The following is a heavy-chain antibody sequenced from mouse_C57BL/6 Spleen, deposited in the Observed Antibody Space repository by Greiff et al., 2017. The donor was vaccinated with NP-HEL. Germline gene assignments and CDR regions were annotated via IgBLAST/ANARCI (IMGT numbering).Heavy chain of an antibody. Sequence: QVQLQQPGAELVKPGASVKMSCKASGYTFTSYWITWVKQRPGQGLEWIGDIYPGSGSTNYNEKFKSKATLTVDTSSSTAYMQLSSLTSEDSAVYYCARGGTGTGWFAYWGQGTLVTVSA. CDR1: GYTFTSYW. CDR2: IYPGSGST. CDR3: ARGGTGTGWFAY. V-gene: IGHV1-55*01. D-gene: IGHD4-1*01. J-gene: IGHJ3*01.